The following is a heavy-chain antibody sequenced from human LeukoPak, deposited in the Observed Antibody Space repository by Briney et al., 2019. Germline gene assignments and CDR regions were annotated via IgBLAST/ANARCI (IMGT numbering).Heavy chain of an antibody. CDR2: ISSSSSTI. CDR1: GFTFSSYS. CDR3: AREWELLFDY. V-gene: IGHV3-48*01. J-gene: IGHJ4*02. Sequence: GGSLRLSCAASGFTFSSYSMNWVRQAPGKGLEWVSYISSSSSTIYYADSVKGRFTISRDNARNSLYLQMNSLRAEDTAVHYCAREWELLFDYWGQGTLVTVSS. D-gene: IGHD1-26*01.